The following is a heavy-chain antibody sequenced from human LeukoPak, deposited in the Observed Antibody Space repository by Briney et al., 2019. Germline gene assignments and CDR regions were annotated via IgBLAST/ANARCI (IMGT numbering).Heavy chain of an antibody. D-gene: IGHD6-13*01. Sequence: GGSLRLSCAASGFTFSSHGMNWVRQAPGKGLEWVSGISWNSGSIGYADSVKGRFTISRDNAKNSLYLQMNSLRAEDTALYYCAKDMAAYYYYYMDVWGKGTTVTISS. CDR3: AKDMAAYYYYYMDV. J-gene: IGHJ6*03. CDR2: ISWNSGSI. CDR1: GFTFSSHG. V-gene: IGHV3-9*01.